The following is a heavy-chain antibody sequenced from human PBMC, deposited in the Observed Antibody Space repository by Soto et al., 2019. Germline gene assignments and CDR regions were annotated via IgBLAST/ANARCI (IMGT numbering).Heavy chain of an antibody. Sequence: PGGSLRLSCAASGFTFNTYGMHWVLQATGKRLEWVAVISYDGTDKYYADSVKGRFIISRDNSKNTLYLQMNSLRAEDTAIYYCAKSPNFYCSSPNCYKFYFDFWGQGALVTVSS. J-gene: IGHJ4*02. D-gene: IGHD2-2*02. V-gene: IGHV3-30*18. CDR3: AKSPNFYCSSPNCYKFYFDF. CDR1: GFTFNTYG. CDR2: ISYDGTDK.